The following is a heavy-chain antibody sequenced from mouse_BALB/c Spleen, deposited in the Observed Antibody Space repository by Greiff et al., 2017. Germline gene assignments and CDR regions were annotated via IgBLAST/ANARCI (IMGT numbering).Heavy chain of an antibody. CDR3: AGRYGSSYGVDY. J-gene: IGHJ4*01. CDR1: GYTFTSYD. V-gene: IGHV1S56*01. CDR2: FYPGDGST. D-gene: IGHD1-1*01. Sequence: QVQLQQSGPELVKPGALVKISCKVSGYTFTSYDINWVKQRTGQGLEWIGWFYPGDGSTKYNEKLKGKATLTADKSSSTAYMQLSSLTAEDSAVYFCAGRYGSSYGVDYWGQGTSVTVSS.